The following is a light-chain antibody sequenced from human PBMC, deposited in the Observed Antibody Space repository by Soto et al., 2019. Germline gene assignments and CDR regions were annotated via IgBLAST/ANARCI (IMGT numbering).Light chain of an antibody. CDR2: DVS. CDR1: SRDVGGYNY. Sequence: QSVLTQPASVSGSPGQSITLSCTGTSRDVGGYNYVSWYQQHPGKAPKLMIYDVSNRPSGVSNRFSGSKSGNTASLTISGLQVEDEADYYCSSYTSSSTPSVFGTGTKVTVL. V-gene: IGLV2-14*01. J-gene: IGLJ1*01. CDR3: SSYTSSSTPSV.